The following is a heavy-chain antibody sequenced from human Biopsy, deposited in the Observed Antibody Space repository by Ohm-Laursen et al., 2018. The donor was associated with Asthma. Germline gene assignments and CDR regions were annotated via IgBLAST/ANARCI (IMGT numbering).Heavy chain of an antibody. D-gene: IGHD6-6*01. CDR3: ARGKTWGRSYYFDY. CDR1: GFTFSNYG. V-gene: IGHV3-30*03. CDR2: ISFDGNNK. Sequence: SLRLSCSASGFTFSNYGMHWVRQAPGKGLEWVAVISFDGNNKYYADFVKGRFTISRDNSKDTPYLQVNSLRGDDTAVYYCARGKTWGRSYYFDYWGQGTLVTVSS. J-gene: IGHJ4*02.